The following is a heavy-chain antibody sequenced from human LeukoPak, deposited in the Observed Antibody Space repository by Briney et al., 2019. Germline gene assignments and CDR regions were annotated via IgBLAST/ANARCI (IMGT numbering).Heavy chain of an antibody. CDR3: ARDLRLYAFDI. V-gene: IGHV3-21*01. CDR2: ISSSSSYI. CDR1: GFTFSSYS. J-gene: IGHJ3*02. Sequence: KPGGSLRLSCAASGFTFSSYSMNWVRQAPGKGLEWVSSISSSSSYIYYADSVKGRFTISRVNAKNSLYLQMNSLRAEDTAVYYCARDLRLYAFDIWGQGTMVTVSS. D-gene: IGHD3-16*01.